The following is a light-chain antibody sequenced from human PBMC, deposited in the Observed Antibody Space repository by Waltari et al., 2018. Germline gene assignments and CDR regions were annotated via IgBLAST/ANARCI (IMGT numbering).Light chain of an antibody. CDR1: QDITSY. V-gene: IGKV1-27*01. CDR3: QKYDGAPLT. Sequence: DNQMTQSPSFLSTSIGDRVTITCRASQDITSYLAWYQQKPGKAPKVLIYAASTLQSGVPSRFSGSGYGTDFTLTISSLQPEDVATYYCQKYDGAPLTFGGGTKVDIK. J-gene: IGKJ4*01. CDR2: AAS.